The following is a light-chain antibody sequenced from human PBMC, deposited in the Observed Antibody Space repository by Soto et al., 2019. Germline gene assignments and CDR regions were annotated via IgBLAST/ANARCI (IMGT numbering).Light chain of an antibody. CDR1: QSVSATY. CDR2: AAS. V-gene: IGKV3-20*01. CDR3: QHYRTSTRT. J-gene: IGKJ1*01. Sequence: EIVLTQSPGTLSLSPGESATRSCRATQSVSATYLAWYQQKPGQAPRLLIYAASSRATDIPDRFSGSGSGTDFTLAISRLEPEDFAVYWCQHYRTSTRTFGQGTKVEIK.